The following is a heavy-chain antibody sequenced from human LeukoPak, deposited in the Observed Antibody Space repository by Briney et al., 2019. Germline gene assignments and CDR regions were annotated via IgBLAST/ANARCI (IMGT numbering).Heavy chain of an antibody. CDR3: ARDQDSSGWTYYFDY. CDR1: GGTFSSYA. CDR2: IIPILGIA. V-gene: IGHV1-69*04. Sequence: GASVKVSCKASGGTFSSYAISWVRQAPGQGLEWMGRIIPILGIANYAQKFQGRVTITADKSTSTAYMELSSLRSEDTAVYYCARDQDSSGWTYYFDYWGQGTLVTVSS. J-gene: IGHJ4*02. D-gene: IGHD6-19*01.